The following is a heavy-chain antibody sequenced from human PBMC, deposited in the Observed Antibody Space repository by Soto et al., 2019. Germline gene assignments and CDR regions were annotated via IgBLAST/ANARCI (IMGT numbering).Heavy chain of an antibody. D-gene: IGHD3-16*02. CDR2: IYDSESA. V-gene: IGHV4-59*08. J-gene: IGHJ4*01. CDR1: GGSISSYF. Sequence: SETLSLTCTVSGGSISSYFWRWIRQPPGKGLEWIGYIYDSESASYNPSLKSRVTMSLDTSNNQFSLKLTSVTAADTAVYYCARTNRGQGFDFWGQGTLVTVSS. CDR3: ARTNRGQGFDF.